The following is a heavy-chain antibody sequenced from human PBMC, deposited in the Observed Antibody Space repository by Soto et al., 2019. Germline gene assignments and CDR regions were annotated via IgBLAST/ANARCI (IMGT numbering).Heavy chain of an antibody. J-gene: IGHJ4*02. CDR2: INPNSGGT. CDR1: GYTFTGYY. V-gene: IGHV1-2*04. D-gene: IGHD2-21*02. Sequence: QVQLVQSGAEVKKPGASVKVSCKASGYTFTGYYMHWVRQAPGQGLEWMGWINPNSGGTNYAQKFQGWVTMTRDTSISTAYMELSRLRSDDTAVYYCARGGVHCGGDCYSGIDYWGQGTLVTVSS. CDR3: ARGGVHCGGDCYSGIDY.